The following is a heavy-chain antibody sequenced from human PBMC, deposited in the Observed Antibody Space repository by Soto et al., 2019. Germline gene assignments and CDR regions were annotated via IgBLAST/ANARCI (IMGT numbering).Heavy chain of an antibody. V-gene: IGHV1-2*02. CDR1: GYSFTGYY. CDR2: IDPHSAVT. D-gene: IGHD2-2*01. Sequence: QVQLVPSGAEVKKPGASVKVSCKASGYSFTGYYLHWVRQAPGQGLEWMGWIDPHSAVTNYAQRFQGRVTMASDTSICTVYMELRRLTSDDTAVYYCARGVPAAIHLGWFDPWGQGTLVTVSS. J-gene: IGHJ5*02. CDR3: ARGVPAAIHLGWFDP.